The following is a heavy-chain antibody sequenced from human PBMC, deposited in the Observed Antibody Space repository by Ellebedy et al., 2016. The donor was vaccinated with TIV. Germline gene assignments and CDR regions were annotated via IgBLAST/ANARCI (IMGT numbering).Heavy chain of an antibody. D-gene: IGHD3-10*01. J-gene: IGHJ4*02. V-gene: IGHV3-23*01. CDR3: AKGGAPRITMVRGRYLGY. Sequence: GESLKISXAASGFIFDNYAMNWVRQAPGKGLEWVSAISGSGGSTYYADSVKGRFTISRDNSKNTLYLQMNSLRAEDTAVYYCAKGGAPRITMVRGRYLGYWGQGTLVTVSS. CDR1: GFIFDNYA. CDR2: ISGSGGST.